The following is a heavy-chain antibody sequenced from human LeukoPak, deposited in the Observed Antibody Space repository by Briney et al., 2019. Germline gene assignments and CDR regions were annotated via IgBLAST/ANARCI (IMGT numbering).Heavy chain of an antibody. Sequence: GASVKVSCKASGYTFTSYGISWVRQAPGQGLEWMGRIIPILGIANYAQKFQGRVTITADKSTSTAYMELSSLRSEDTAVYYCARRNGEMATITDIWGQGTMVTVSS. CDR2: IIPILGIA. V-gene: IGHV1-69*04. CDR3: ARRNGEMATITDI. D-gene: IGHD5-24*01. J-gene: IGHJ3*02. CDR1: GYTFTSYG.